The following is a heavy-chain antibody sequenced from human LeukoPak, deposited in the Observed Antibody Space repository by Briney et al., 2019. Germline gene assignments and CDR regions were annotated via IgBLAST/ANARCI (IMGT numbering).Heavy chain of an antibody. CDR3: ARDQTMVRGVLDY. D-gene: IGHD3-10*01. Sequence: GRPLRLSCAASGFTFSSYAMHWVRQAPGKGLEWVAVISYDGSNKYYADSVKGRFTISRDNAKNSLYLQMNSLRAEDTAVYYCARDQTMVRGVLDYWGQGTLVTVSS. V-gene: IGHV3-30-3*01. CDR2: ISYDGSNK. J-gene: IGHJ4*02. CDR1: GFTFSSYA.